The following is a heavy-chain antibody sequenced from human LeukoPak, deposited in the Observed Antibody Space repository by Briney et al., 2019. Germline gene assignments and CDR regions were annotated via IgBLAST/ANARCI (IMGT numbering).Heavy chain of an antibody. J-gene: IGHJ3*02. D-gene: IGHD5/OR15-5a*01. CDR1: GFTFGDYA. CDR3: TRENSVDAFDI. Sequence: GGSLRLSCTASGFTFGDYAMSWFRQAPGKGLEWVGFIRSKAYGGTTEYAASVKGRFTISRDDSKSIAYLQMNSLKTEDTAVYYCTRENSVDAFDIWGQGTMVTVSS. V-gene: IGHV3-49*03. CDR2: IRSKAYGGTT.